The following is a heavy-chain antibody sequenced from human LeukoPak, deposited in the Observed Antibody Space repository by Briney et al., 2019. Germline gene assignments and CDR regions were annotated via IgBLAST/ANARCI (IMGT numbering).Heavy chain of an antibody. D-gene: IGHD6-25*01. J-gene: IGHJ4*02. CDR3: ASDYYLDY. Sequence: GGSLRLSCAASGFTFSSYAMTWVRQAPGKGLEWVSTISDSGARTNYADSAKGRFTISRDNSMNTLYLQMNSLRADDTAVYYCASDYYLDYWGQGTLVTVSS. CDR2: ISDSGART. V-gene: IGHV3-23*01. CDR1: GFTFSSYA.